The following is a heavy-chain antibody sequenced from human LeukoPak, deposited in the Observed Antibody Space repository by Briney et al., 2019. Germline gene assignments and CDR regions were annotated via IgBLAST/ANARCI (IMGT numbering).Heavy chain of an antibody. CDR3: ARDKPAVAGTPYYGMDV. CDR2: FSGGGDS. Sequence: GGSLRLSCVASGFTSGVYAMSWVRQAPGKGLEWVSAFSGGGDSFYADSVRGRFSVSADKSKNILYLQMNSLRVEDTAVYFCARDKPAVAGTPYYGMDVWGQGTTVTVSS. D-gene: IGHD6-19*01. J-gene: IGHJ6*02. V-gene: IGHV3-23*01. CDR1: GFTSGVYA.